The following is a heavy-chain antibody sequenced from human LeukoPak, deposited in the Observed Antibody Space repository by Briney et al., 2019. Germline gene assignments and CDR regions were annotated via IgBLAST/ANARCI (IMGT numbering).Heavy chain of an antibody. CDR3: AKGTGTYGSGSYYHY. CDR2: IYSGGST. V-gene: IGHV3-53*01. J-gene: IGHJ4*02. CDR1: GFTVSSNY. D-gene: IGHD3-10*01. Sequence: GRSLRLSCAASGFTVSSNYMSWVRQAPGKGLEWVSVIYSGGSTYYADSVKGRFTISRDNSKNTLYLQMNSLRAEDTAVYFCAKGTGTYGSGSYYHYWGQGTLVTVSS.